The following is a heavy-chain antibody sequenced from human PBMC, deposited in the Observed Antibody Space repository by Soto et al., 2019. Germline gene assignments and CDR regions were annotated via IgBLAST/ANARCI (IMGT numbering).Heavy chain of an antibody. J-gene: IGHJ4*02. D-gene: IGHD3-3*01. V-gene: IGHV3-23*01. Sequence: GGSLRLSCAASGFTFSSYAMSWVRQAPGKGLEWVSAISGSGGSTYYADSVKGRFTISRDNSKNTLYLQMNSLRAEDTAVYYCAKSSGQGRFLDSFDYWGQGTLVTVSS. CDR2: ISGSGGST. CDR3: AKSSGQGRFLDSFDY. CDR1: GFTFSSYA.